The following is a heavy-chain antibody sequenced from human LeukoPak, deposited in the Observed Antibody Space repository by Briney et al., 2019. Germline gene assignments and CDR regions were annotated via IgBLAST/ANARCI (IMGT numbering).Heavy chain of an antibody. V-gene: IGHV1-69*13. CDR3: EASGYTPWYFDY. CDR1: GGTFSSYA. CDR2: IIPIFGTA. J-gene: IGHJ4*02. D-gene: IGHD3-22*01. Sequence: GASVTVSCTASGGTFSSYAISWVRQAPGQGLEWMGGIIPIFGTANYAQKFQGRVTITADESTSTAYMELSSLRSEDTAVYYCEASGYTPWYFDYWGQGTLVTVSS.